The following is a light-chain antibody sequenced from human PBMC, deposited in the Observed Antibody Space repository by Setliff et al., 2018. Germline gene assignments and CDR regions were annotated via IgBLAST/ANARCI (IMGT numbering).Light chain of an antibody. V-gene: IGKV1-9*01. CDR2: AAS. CDR3: QQLNSYPLS. Sequence: DIHLTQSPSFLSASVGDRVTITCRASQDISNFFAWYQKKSRKAPKLLIYAASTLQSGVPSRFSGSGSGTEFTLTISSLQAEDFATYYCQQLNSYPLSFGGGTKVDIK. J-gene: IGKJ4*01. CDR1: QDISNF.